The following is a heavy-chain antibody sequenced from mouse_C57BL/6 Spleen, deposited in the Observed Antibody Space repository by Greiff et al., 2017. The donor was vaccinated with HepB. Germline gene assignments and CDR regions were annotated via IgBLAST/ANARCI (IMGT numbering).Heavy chain of an antibody. CDR2: IRSKSNNYAT. CDR3: VRGDGGYFDV. Sequence: DVKLVESGGGLVQPKGSLKLSCAASGFSFNTYAMNWVRQAPGKGLEWVARIRSKSNNYATYYADSVKDRFTISRDDSESMLYLQMNNLKTEDTAMYYCVRGDGGYFDVWGTGTTVTVSS. D-gene: IGHD3-3*01. V-gene: IGHV10-1*01. CDR1: GFSFNTYA. J-gene: IGHJ1*03.